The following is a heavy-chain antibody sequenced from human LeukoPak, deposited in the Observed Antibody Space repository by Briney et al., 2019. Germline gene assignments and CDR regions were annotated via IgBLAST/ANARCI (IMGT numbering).Heavy chain of an antibody. Sequence: GGSLRLSCAASGFTLSSYPMHWVRQAPGKGLEWLAVIAYDGSITLYTDSVKGRFTISRDSSKNTLYLQMNSLRTEDTAVYYCAKDRYYYDSSGYSDRHDAFDIWGQGTMVTVSS. CDR3: AKDRYYYDSSGYSDRHDAFDI. J-gene: IGHJ3*02. V-gene: IGHV3-30-3*01. CDR2: IAYDGSIT. CDR1: GFTLSSYP. D-gene: IGHD3-22*01.